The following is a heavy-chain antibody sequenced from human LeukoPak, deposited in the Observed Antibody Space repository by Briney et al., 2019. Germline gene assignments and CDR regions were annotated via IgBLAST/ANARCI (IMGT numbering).Heavy chain of an antibody. CDR3: ARDQGQQLVREGYFDY. CDR2: INPSGGST. V-gene: IGHV1-46*01. J-gene: IGHJ4*02. CDR1: GYTFTSYY. D-gene: IGHD6-13*01. Sequence: ASVKVSCKASGYTFTSYYVHWVRQAPGQGLEWMGIINPSGGSTSYAQKFQGRVTMTRDTSTSTVYMELSSLRSEDTAVYYCARDQGQQLVREGYFDYWGQGTLVTVSS.